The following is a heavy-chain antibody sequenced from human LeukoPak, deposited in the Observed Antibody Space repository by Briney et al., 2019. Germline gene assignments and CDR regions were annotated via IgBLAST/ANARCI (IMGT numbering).Heavy chain of an antibody. CDR3: AKHSSSWSIDY. Sequence: GGSLRLSCTSSGFSFSDYAMNWVRQAPGKGLEWVSCIRGNSGMRFYSDSVKGRFTISRDNSKNTLYLQMNSLRAEDTAVYYCAKHSSSWSIDYWGQGTLVTVSS. CDR2: IRGNSGMR. J-gene: IGHJ4*02. D-gene: IGHD6-13*01. V-gene: IGHV3-23*01. CDR1: GFSFSDYA.